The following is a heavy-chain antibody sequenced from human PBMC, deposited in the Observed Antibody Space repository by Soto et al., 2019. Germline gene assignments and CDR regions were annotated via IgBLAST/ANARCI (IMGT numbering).Heavy chain of an antibody. J-gene: IGHJ6*02. Sequence: GGSLRLSCAASGLTFRSCSMNWVRQAPGKGLEWVSYISSSNRTINYADSVKGRFIISRDNAKNSLYLQMHSLRDEDTAVYYCAREGWPLLQTGMDVWGQGT. CDR1: GLTFRSCS. CDR2: ISSSNRTI. V-gene: IGHV3-48*02. D-gene: IGHD2-15*01. CDR3: AREGWPLLQTGMDV.